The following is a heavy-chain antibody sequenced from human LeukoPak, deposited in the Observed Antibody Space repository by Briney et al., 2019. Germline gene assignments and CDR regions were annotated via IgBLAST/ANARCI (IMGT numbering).Heavy chain of an antibody. CDR2: IYTSGST. D-gene: IGHD4-17*01. CDR1: GGSISSYY. CDR3: AKITPGDYARERLNWFDP. Sequence: SETLSLTCTVSGGSISSYYWSWIRQPAGKGLEWIGRIYTSGSTNYNPSFKSQVTISVDTSKNQFSLKLSSVTAADTAVYYCAKITPGDYARERLNWFDPWGQGTLVTVSS. J-gene: IGHJ5*02. V-gene: IGHV4-4*07.